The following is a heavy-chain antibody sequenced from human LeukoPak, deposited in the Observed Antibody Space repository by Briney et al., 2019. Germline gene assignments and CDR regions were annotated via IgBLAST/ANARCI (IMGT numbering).Heavy chain of an antibody. Sequence: PSQTLSLTCTVSGGSISSGSYYWSWIRQPAGKGLEWIGRIYTSGSTNYNPSLKSRVTISVDTSKNQFSLKLSSVTAADTAVYYCARRSDSSGTQVSDYWGQGTLVTVSS. D-gene: IGHD3-22*01. V-gene: IGHV4-61*02. J-gene: IGHJ4*02. CDR2: IYTSGST. CDR1: GGSISSGSYY. CDR3: ARRSDSSGTQVSDY.